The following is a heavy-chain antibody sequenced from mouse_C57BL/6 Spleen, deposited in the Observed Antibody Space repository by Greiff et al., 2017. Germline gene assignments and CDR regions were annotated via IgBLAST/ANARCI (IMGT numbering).Heavy chain of an antibody. D-gene: IGHD1-1*01. CDR1: GYTFTRYW. CDR2: IDPSDSYT. V-gene: IGHV1-69*01. J-gene: IGHJ4*01. CDR3: ARRTYYGSSFYAMDY. Sequence: QVQLQQPGAELVMPGASVKLSCKASGYTFTRYWMHWVKQRPGQGLEWIGEIDPSDSYTNYNQKFKGKSTLTVDKSSSTAYMQLSSLTSEDSAVYYCARRTYYGSSFYAMDYWGQGTSVTVSS.